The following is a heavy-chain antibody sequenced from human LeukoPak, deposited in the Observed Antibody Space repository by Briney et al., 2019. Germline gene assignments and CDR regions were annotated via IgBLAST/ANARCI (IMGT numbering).Heavy chain of an antibody. CDR1: GGSFSSYY. CDR3: ATLESVYCSGGSCYERIDY. Sequence: SETLSLTCAVYGGSFSSYYWSWIRQPPGKGLEWIGEINHSGSTNYNPSLKSRVTISVDTSKNQFSLKLSSVTAADTAVYYCATLESVYCSGGSCYERIDYWGQGTLVTVSS. J-gene: IGHJ4*02. V-gene: IGHV4-34*01. D-gene: IGHD2-15*01. CDR2: INHSGST.